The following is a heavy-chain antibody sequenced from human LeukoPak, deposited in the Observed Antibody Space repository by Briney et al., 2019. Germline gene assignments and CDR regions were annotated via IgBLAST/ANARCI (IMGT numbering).Heavy chain of an antibody. CDR2: IYHSGST. CDR3: AREPVADSTSRN. D-gene: IGHD2-2*01. Sequence: SETLSLTCTVSGGSISSGGYYWSWIRQPPGKGLEWIGYIYHSGSTYYNPSLKSRVTISVDRSKNQFSLKLSSVTAADTAVYYCAREPVADSTSRNWGQGTLVTVSS. V-gene: IGHV4-30-2*01. CDR1: GGSISSGGYY. J-gene: IGHJ4*02.